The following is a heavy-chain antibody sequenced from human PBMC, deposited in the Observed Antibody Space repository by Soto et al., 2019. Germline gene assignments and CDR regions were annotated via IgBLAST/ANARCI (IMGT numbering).Heavy chain of an antibody. CDR1: GYSFTSYC. Sequence: PGESRKSSCKGSGYSFTSYCNSCVRQMHGTGLEWMGSMDPSDSYTNYSPSFQGHVTISADKSITTAYLQWSSLKASDTAMYYCASLYDSSGYYPKGGMDVWGQGTTVTV. D-gene: IGHD3-22*01. CDR3: ASLYDSSGYYPKGGMDV. J-gene: IGHJ6*02. CDR2: MDPSDSYT. V-gene: IGHV5-10-1*01.